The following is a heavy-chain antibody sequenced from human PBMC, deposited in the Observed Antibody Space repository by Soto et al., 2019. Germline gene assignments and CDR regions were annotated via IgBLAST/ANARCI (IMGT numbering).Heavy chain of an antibody. Sequence: GGSLRLSCAASGFTFDDYAMHWVRQAPGKGLGWVSGISWNSGSIGYADSVKGRFTISRDNAKNSLYLQMNSLRAEDTALYYCAKGEISWYYFDYWGQGTLVTVSS. D-gene: IGHD6-13*01. J-gene: IGHJ4*02. CDR2: ISWNSGSI. V-gene: IGHV3-9*01. CDR1: GFTFDDYA. CDR3: AKGEISWYYFDY.